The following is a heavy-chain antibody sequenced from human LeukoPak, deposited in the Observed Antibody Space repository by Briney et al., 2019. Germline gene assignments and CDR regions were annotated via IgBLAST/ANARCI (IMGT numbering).Heavy chain of an antibody. CDR2: INAYNGNT. Sequence: GASVKVSCKASGYTFTSTGISWVRQAPGEGLEWMGWINAYNGNTNYAQNLQGRLTMTTDTSTNSAYMELRSLRSDDTAVYYCARDGTRGYSYGSDYWGQGTLVTVSS. J-gene: IGHJ4*02. D-gene: IGHD5-18*01. V-gene: IGHV1-18*01. CDR1: GYTFTSTG. CDR3: ARDGTRGYSYGSDY.